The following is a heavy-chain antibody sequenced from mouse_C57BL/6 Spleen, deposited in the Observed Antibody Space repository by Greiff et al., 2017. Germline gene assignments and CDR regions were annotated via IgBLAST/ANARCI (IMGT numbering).Heavy chain of an antibody. CDR3: AITTVVDWYFDV. CDR1: GYTFTDYY. J-gene: IGHJ1*03. Sequence: VQLQQSGAELVRPGASVKLSCKASGYTFTDYYINWVKQRPGQGLEWIARIYPGSGNTYYNEKFKGKATLTAEKSSSTAYMQLSSLTSEDSAVYFCAITTVVDWYFDVWGTGTTVTVSS. V-gene: IGHV1-76*01. D-gene: IGHD1-1*01. CDR2: IYPGSGNT.